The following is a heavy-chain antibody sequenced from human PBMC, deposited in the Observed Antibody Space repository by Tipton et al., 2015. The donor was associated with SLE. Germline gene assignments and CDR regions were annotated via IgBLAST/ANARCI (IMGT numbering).Heavy chain of an antibody. CDR3: ARAYSGYPGNDAFDI. J-gene: IGHJ3*02. CDR1: GGSISSGDYY. D-gene: IGHD5-12*01. Sequence: TLSLTCTVSGGSISSGDYYWSWIRQPPGKGLEWIGYIYYSGSTNYNPSLKSRVTISVDTSKNQFSLKLSSVTAADTAVYYCARAYSGYPGNDAFDIWGQGTMVTVSS. V-gene: IGHV4-30-4*01. CDR2: IYYSGST.